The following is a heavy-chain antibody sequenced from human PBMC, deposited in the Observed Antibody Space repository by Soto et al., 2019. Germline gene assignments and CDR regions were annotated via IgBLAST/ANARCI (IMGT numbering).Heavy chain of an antibody. J-gene: IGHJ4*02. D-gene: IGHD5-18*01. Sequence: VQLVESGGGVVQPGRSLRLSCAASGFTFRNYAIHWVRQAPGKGLEWVAVLSYDGNNIHYADSVKGRFTVSRGNPKNTLFLQMNSLRAEDTALYYCARGPIGDAAMVTNYFDYWGQGTLVTVSS. V-gene: IGHV3-30-3*01. CDR1: GFTFRNYA. CDR2: LSYDGNNI. CDR3: ARGPIGDAAMVTNYFDY.